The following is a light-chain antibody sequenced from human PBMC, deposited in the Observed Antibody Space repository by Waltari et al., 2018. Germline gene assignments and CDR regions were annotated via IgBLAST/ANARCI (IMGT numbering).Light chain of an antibody. CDR2: GAT. CDR3: QQYTNWPLT. CDR1: QSVRSK. J-gene: IGKJ4*01. V-gene: IGKV3-15*01. Sequence: EIVMTQSPATLSVSPGERATLSCRASQSVRSKLAWYQQKPGQAPRLLIYGATTRATGFPASFSGSGSGTEFTLTISSLQSEDFAVYYCQQYTNWPLTFGGGTRVEI.